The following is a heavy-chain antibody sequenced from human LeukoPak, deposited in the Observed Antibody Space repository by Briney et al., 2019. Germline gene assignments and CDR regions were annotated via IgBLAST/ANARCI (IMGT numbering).Heavy chain of an antibody. CDR1: GGSFSGYY. V-gene: IGHV4-34*01. Sequence: PSETLSLTCAVYGGSFSGYYWSWIRQPPGKGLEWIGEINHSGSTSYNPSLKSRVTISVDTSKNQFSLKLSSVTAADTAVYYCARGPATDIVLMVYAMSRHFDYWGQGTLVTVSS. D-gene: IGHD2-8*01. J-gene: IGHJ4*02. CDR3: ARGPATDIVLMVYAMSRHFDY. CDR2: INHSGST.